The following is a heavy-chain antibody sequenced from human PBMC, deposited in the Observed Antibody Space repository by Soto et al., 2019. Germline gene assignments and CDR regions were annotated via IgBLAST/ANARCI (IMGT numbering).Heavy chain of an antibody. CDR3: ARHLQHVDTATVGDY. CDR1: GYSFTSYW. V-gene: IGHV5-51*01. Sequence: PGESLKISCKGSGYSFTSYWIGWVRQMPGKGLEWMGIIYPGDSDTRYSPSFQGQVTISADKSISTAYLQWSSLKASDTAMYYCARHLQHVDTATVGDYWGQGTLVTVSS. J-gene: IGHJ4*02. D-gene: IGHD5-18*01. CDR2: IYPGDSDT.